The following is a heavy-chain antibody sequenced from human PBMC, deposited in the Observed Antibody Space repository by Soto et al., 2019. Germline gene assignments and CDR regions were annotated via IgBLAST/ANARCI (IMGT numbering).Heavy chain of an antibody. Sequence: PXESLKVSCQGSANSFTNYLIGWVRQMPGKGLEWMGIIYPGDSDTSYSPSFQGQVTISVDKSISTAYLQWSSLKASDTAMYYCARRGYSYGMDVWGQGTTVTVSS. CDR1: ANSFTNYL. D-gene: IGHD5-18*01. CDR2: IYPGDSDT. J-gene: IGHJ6*02. V-gene: IGHV5-51*01. CDR3: ARRGYSYGMDV.